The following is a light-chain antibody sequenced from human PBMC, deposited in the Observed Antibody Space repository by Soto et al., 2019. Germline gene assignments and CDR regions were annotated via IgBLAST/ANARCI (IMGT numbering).Light chain of an antibody. CDR2: WAA. V-gene: IGKV4-1*01. Sequence: DIVMTQSPDSLAVSLGERATINCKSSQSVLYSSNNKNYLAWYQQRPGQPPKLLIYWAATRESGVTDRFSGGGSGTDFTLTITSLQAEDVAVYYCQQYDITPPPFGQGTNLEIK. CDR3: QQYDITPPP. J-gene: IGKJ2*01. CDR1: QSVLYSSNNKNY.